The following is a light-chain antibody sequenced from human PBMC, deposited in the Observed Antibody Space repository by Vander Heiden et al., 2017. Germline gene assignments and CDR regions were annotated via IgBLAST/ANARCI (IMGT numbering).Light chain of an antibody. CDR1: SSDVGSYNL. J-gene: IGLJ3*02. V-gene: IGLV2-23*01. CDR3: CSYAGSSTWV. CDR2: EGS. Sequence: QSALTQPASVSRSPGQSITISCTGTSSDVGSYNLVSWYQQHPGKAPKRMIYEGSKRPSGVSNRFSGSKSGNTASLTISGLQAEDEADYYCCSYAGSSTWVFGGGTKLTVL.